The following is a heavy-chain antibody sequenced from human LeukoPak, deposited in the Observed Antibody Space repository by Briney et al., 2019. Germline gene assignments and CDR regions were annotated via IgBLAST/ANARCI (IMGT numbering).Heavy chain of an antibody. CDR2: MYYSGST. D-gene: IGHD6-19*01. J-gene: IGHJ4*02. CDR3: ARKVAGTWSFDY. Sequence: SETLSLTCTVSGGSISSYSWNWIRQPPGKGLEWIGYMYYSGSTNYNPSLKSRVTISVDTSKNQFSLKLSSVTTADTAVYYCARKVAGTWSFDYWGQGTLVTVSP. CDR1: GGSISSYS. V-gene: IGHV4-59*01.